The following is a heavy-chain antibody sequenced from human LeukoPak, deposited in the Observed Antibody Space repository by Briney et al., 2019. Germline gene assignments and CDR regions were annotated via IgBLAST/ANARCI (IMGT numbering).Heavy chain of an antibody. CDR1: GGSISSYY. Sequence: SETLSLTCTVSGGSISSYYWSRIRQPPGKGLEWIGYIYYSGSTYYNPSLKSRVTISVDTSKNQFSLKLSSVTAADTAVYYCARDPYGSGSLDYWGQGTLVTVSS. CDR2: IYYSGST. D-gene: IGHD3-10*01. CDR3: ARDPYGSGSLDY. J-gene: IGHJ4*02. V-gene: IGHV4-30-4*01.